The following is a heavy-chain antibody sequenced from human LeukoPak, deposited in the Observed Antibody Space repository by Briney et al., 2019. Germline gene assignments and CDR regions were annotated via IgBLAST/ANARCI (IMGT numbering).Heavy chain of an antibody. J-gene: IGHJ4*02. CDR2: IGGSGGST. CDR3: AKATQSIAEEYYFDY. D-gene: IGHD2-21*01. CDR1: GFTFSSYA. V-gene: IGHV3-23*01. Sequence: GGSLRLSCAASGFTFSSYAMSWVRQAPGKGLEWVSAIGGSGGSTYYADSVKARFTISRDNSKNTLYLQMNSLRAEDTAVYYCAKATQSIAEEYYFDYWGQGTLVTVSS.